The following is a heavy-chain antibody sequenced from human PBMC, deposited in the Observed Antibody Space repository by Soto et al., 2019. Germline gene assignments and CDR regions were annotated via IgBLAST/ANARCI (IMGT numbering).Heavy chain of an antibody. V-gene: IGHV3-23*01. Sequence: PGGSLRLSXAASGFTFNTYVMNWVRQAPGKGLEWVSTISYSADKTHYADSVKGRFTISRDNSRDTLFLQMNSLRADDAAVYYCARRARTTTTNWGAFDVWGQGTMVTVS. CDR2: ISYSADKT. CDR1: GFTFNTYV. D-gene: IGHD1-1*01. CDR3: ARRARTTTTNWGAFDV. J-gene: IGHJ3*01.